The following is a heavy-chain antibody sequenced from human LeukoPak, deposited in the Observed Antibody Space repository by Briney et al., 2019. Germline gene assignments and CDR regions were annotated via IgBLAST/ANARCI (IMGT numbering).Heavy chain of an antibody. J-gene: IGHJ4*02. Sequence: SETLSLTCTVSGGSSSSSRYYWSWIRQPAGKGLEWIGRIYTSGSTNYNPSLKSRVTMSVDTSKNQFSLKLSSVTAADTAVYYCARARYSSRGFDYWGQGTLVTVSS. CDR2: IYTSGST. CDR3: ARARYSSRGFDY. CDR1: GGSSSSSRYY. D-gene: IGHD6-13*01. V-gene: IGHV4-61*02.